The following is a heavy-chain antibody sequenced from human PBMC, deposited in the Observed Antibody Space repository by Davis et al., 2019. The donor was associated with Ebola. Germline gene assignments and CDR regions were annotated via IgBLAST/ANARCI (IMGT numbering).Heavy chain of an antibody. CDR1: GYTFTGYD. CDR3: ARGHFELLWFGEHYYYYGMDV. D-gene: IGHD3-10*01. J-gene: IGHJ6*04. Sequence: ASVKVSCKASGYTFTGYDINWVRQATGQGLEWMGWMNPNSGNTGYAQKFQGRVTMTRNTSISTAYMELSSLRSEDTAVYYSARGHFELLWFGEHYYYYGMDVWGKGTTVTVSS. V-gene: IGHV1-8*01. CDR2: MNPNSGNT.